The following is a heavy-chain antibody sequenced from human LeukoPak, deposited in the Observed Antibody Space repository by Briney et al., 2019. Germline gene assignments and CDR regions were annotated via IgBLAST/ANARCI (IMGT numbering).Heavy chain of an antibody. CDR1: GGSISSYY. Sequence: SGTLSLTCTVSGGSISSYYWSWIRQPPGKGLEWIGYIYYSGSTNYNPSLKSRVTISVDTSKNQFSLKLSSVTAADTAVYYCARVGDGGELLSAFDIWGQGTMVTVSS. D-gene: IGHD3-10*01. J-gene: IGHJ3*02. CDR3: ARVGDGGELLSAFDI. CDR2: IYYSGST. V-gene: IGHV4-59*01.